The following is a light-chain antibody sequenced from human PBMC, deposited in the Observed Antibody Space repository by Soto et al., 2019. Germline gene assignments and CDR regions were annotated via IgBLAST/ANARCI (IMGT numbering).Light chain of an antibody. Sequence: DIQMTQSPSSLSASVGDGVTFACRASHSISSYLNWYQQKPGKAPKLLIYAASNLQSGIPSRFSGSGSGTDFTLTISNLQPEDFATYYCQQSYRTPYTFGQGTKLEIK. CDR3: QQSYRTPYT. J-gene: IGKJ2*01. V-gene: IGKV1-39*01. CDR1: HSISSY. CDR2: AAS.